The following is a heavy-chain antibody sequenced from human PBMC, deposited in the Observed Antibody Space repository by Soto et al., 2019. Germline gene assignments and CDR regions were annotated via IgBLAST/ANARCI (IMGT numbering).Heavy chain of an antibody. V-gene: IGHV4-4*07. CDR3: ARDLSGAGLDI. J-gene: IGHJ6*02. CDR1: GDSIGRFY. Sequence: SETLSLTCNVSGDSIGRFYWSWIRQSAERGLEWIGRVYSTGGTAYNPALKGRVTISLDRSNNHVSLEMNSVTAADTAVYFCARDLSGAGLDIWGRGTRVTVSS. CDR2: VYSTGGT. D-gene: IGHD1-26*01.